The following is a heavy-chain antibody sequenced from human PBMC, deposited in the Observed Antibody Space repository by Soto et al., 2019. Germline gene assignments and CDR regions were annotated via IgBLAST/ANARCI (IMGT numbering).Heavy chain of an antibody. J-gene: IGHJ6*02. CDR2: INHSGLT. Sequence: QVQLQQWGAGLLKPSGTLSLTCAVYGGSFSGYYWSWIRQPPGKGLEWIGEINHSGLTNYKPSLKSRVTISVDTSKNQFSLQLKSLTAADTALYYCARFSGSYYYAMDVWGQGSTVTVSS. CDR1: GGSFSGYY. D-gene: IGHD6-19*01. CDR3: ARFSGSYYYAMDV. V-gene: IGHV4-34*01.